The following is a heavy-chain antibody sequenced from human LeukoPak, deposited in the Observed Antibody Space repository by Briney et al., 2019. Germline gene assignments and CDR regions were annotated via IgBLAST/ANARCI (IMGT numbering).Heavy chain of an antibody. V-gene: IGHV3-23*01. CDR1: GFTFSSYA. J-gene: IGHJ3*02. CDR2: ISAPGGNT. D-gene: IGHD2-15*01. Sequence: DPGGSLRLSCAASGFTFSSYALSWVRQPPGKGLEWVSTISAPGGNTYYADSVTGRFTISRDSSKSTLYLQTNSLRAEDTAVYYCAKGGGYSRNAFDIWGQGTMVTVSS. CDR3: AKGGGYSRNAFDI.